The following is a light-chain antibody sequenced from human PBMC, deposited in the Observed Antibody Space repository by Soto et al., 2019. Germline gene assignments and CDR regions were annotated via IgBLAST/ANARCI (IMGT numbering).Light chain of an antibody. CDR1: SSDVGGYNY. J-gene: IGLJ2*01. CDR2: DVS. V-gene: IGLV2-11*01. Sequence: QSALTQPRSVSGSPGQSVTISCTGTSSDVGGYNYVSWYQQHPGKAPKFVIYDVSERPSGVPDRFSGSKSGNTASLTISGLQAEDEADYYCCSYAGTYTQVVFGGGTKLTVL. CDR3: CSYAGTYTQVV.